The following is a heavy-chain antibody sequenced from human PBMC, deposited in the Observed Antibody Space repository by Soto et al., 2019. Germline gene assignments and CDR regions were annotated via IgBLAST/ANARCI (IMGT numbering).Heavy chain of an antibody. V-gene: IGHV3-33*01. CDR1: GFTFSSHG. J-gene: IGHJ6*02. CDR3: ARVGFNSDRSGHQNYAMDI. Sequence: SLRLSCEGSGFTFSSHGMHWVRQAPGKGLEWVAVIWYEGRNEYYADAVRGRFTISRDNSQNTLFLQMNSLRAEDTAVHYCARVGFNSDRSGHQNYAMDIWGQGTTVTVSS. D-gene: IGHD3-22*01. CDR2: IWYEGRNE.